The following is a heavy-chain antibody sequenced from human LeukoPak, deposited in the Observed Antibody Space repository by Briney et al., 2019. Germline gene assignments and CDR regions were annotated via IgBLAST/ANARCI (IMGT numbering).Heavy chain of an antibody. V-gene: IGHV4-34*01. Sequence: PSETLSLTCAVYGGSSSGSSWSWIRQPPGKGLQWIGEIIHNGSTTYNPSLKSRVTISVDTSKNQFSLRLSSVTAADTAVYYCARGVYYDNLTGYYSGRFDYWGQGTLVTVSS. J-gene: IGHJ4*02. D-gene: IGHD3-9*01. CDR3: ARGVYYDNLTGYYSGRFDY. CDR2: IIHNGST. CDR1: GGSSSGSS.